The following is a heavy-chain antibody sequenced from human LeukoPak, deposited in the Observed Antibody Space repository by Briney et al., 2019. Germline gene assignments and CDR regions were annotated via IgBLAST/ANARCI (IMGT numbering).Heavy chain of an antibody. D-gene: IGHD4-17*01. J-gene: IGHJ4*02. CDR2: INPNSGGT. CDR3: ARAFDYGDYTLFDY. Sequence: ASVKVSCKASGYTFTGYYMHWVRQAPGQGLEWMGWINPNSGGTNYAQKFQGRVTMTRDTSISTAYMELSRLRSEDTAVYYCARAFDYGDYTLFDYWGQGTLVTVSS. CDR1: GYTFTGYY. V-gene: IGHV1-2*02.